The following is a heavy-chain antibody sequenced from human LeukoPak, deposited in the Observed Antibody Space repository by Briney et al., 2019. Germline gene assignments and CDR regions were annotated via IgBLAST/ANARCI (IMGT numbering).Heavy chain of an antibody. Sequence: GASVKVSCKASGYTFTSYGISWVRQAPGQGLEWMGWISAYNGNTNYAQELQGRVTMTTDTSTSTAYMELRSLRSDDTAVYYCARDIVVVPAARKGYFDYWGQGTLVTVSS. V-gene: IGHV1-18*01. J-gene: IGHJ4*02. CDR1: GYTFTSYG. CDR2: ISAYNGNT. CDR3: ARDIVVVPAARKGYFDY. D-gene: IGHD2-2*01.